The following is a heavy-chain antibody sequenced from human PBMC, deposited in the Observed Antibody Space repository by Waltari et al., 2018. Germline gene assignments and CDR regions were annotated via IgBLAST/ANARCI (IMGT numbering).Heavy chain of an antibody. CDR1: GGSFSGYY. Sequence: QVQLQQWGAGLLKPSETLSLTCAVYGGSFSGYYWSWIRQPPGKGLEWIGEINHSGSTNYTPALKSRVTISVDTAKNQFSLKLSSVTAADTAVYYCARGGNWNGWGYYYYMDVWGKGTTVTISS. V-gene: IGHV4-34*01. D-gene: IGHD1-1*01. J-gene: IGHJ6*03. CDR3: ARGGNWNGWGYYYYMDV. CDR2: INHSGST.